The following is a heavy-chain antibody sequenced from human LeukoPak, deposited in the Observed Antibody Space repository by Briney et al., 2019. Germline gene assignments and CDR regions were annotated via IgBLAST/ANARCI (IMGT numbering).Heavy chain of an antibody. CDR3: AALRYFDWLSNY. V-gene: IGHV3-30*03. CDR2: ISYDGSNK. Sequence: GRSLRLSCAASGFTFSSYGMHWVRQAPGKGLEWVAVISYDGSNKYYADSVKGRFTISRDNSKNTLYLQMNSLRAEDTAVYYCAALRYFDWLSNYWGQGTLVTVSS. D-gene: IGHD3-9*01. J-gene: IGHJ4*02. CDR1: GFTFSSYG.